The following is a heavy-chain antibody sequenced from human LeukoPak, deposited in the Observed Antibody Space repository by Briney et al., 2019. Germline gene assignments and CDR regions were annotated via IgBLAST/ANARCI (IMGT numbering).Heavy chain of an antibody. J-gene: IGHJ3*02. CDR3: AGREVYDSTPPYI. Sequence: ASVKVSCKTSGYIFTSADINWVRQATGQGLEWMGYINPNTGKTGYAQKFQGRATFTSNSAINTAYLELTSLTSDDTAVYYCAGREVYDSTPPYIWGQGTMVTVSS. V-gene: IGHV1-8*03. D-gene: IGHD3-22*01. CDR1: GYIFTSAD. CDR2: INPNTGKT.